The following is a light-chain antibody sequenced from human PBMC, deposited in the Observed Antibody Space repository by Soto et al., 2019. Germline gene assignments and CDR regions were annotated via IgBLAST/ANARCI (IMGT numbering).Light chain of an antibody. J-gene: IGLJ2*01. Sequence: QSVLTQSPSVSGAPGQRVTISCTGSSSNIGAGYDVHWYQQLPGTAPKLVIYSNSNRPSGVPDRFSGSKSGTSAFLAITGLQTDDEADYYCQSYDSSLNTVIFGGGTKLTVL. V-gene: IGLV1-40*01. CDR3: QSYDSSLNTVI. CDR1: SSNIGAGYD. CDR2: SNS.